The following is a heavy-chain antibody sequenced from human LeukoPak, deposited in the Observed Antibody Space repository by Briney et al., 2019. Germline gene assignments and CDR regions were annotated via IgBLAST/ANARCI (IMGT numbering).Heavy chain of an antibody. Sequence: SQTLSLTCTVSGGSISRGSYYWSWIRQPAGKGLEWIGRIYTSGSTNYNPSLKSRVTISVDTSKNQFSLKLSSVTAADTAVYYCARAVVVVNHYYYYYGMDVWGQGTTVTVSS. CDR2: IYTSGST. CDR3: ARAVVVVNHYYYYYGMDV. J-gene: IGHJ6*02. D-gene: IGHD3-22*01. V-gene: IGHV4-61*02. CDR1: GGSISRGSYY.